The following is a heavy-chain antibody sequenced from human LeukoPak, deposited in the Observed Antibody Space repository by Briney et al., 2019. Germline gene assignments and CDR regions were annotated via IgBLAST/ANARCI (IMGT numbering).Heavy chain of an antibody. CDR1: GGSISNYH. CDR2: IHTSGST. J-gene: IGHJ4*02. CDR3: ARRDISSGWSFDY. V-gene: IGHV4-4*07. D-gene: IGHD6-19*01. Sequence: SETLSLTCTVSGGSISNYHWSWIRQPAGRGLEWIGQIHTSGSTNYNPPLKSRVTMSIDTTEDQVSLTIRSVTAADTAFYYCARRDISSGWSFDYWGQGTLVTVSS.